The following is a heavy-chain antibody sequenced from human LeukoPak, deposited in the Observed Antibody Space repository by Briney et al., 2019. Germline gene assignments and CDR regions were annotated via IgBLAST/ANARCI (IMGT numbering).Heavy chain of an antibody. D-gene: IGHD1-1*01. CDR1: GGSFSGYY. Sequence: PSETLSLTCAVYGGSFSGYYWSWIRQPPGKGLEWTGEINHSGSTNYNPSLKSRVTISVDTSKNQFSLKLSSVTAADTAVYYCARAALNWNPGGNWFDPWGQGTLVTVSS. CDR2: INHSGST. CDR3: ARAALNWNPGGNWFDP. J-gene: IGHJ5*02. V-gene: IGHV4-34*01.